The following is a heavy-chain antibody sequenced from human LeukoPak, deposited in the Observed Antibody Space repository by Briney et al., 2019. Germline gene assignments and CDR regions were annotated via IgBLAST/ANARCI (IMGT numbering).Heavy chain of an antibody. CDR3: ARHDHSSSWYDY. CDR2: INHSGST. V-gene: IGHV4-34*01. J-gene: IGHJ4*02. D-gene: IGHD6-13*01. Sequence: SETLSLTCAVYGGSFSGYYWSWIRQPPGKGLECIGEINHSGSTNYNPSLKSRVTISVDTSKNQFSLKLSSVTAADTAVYYCARHDHSSSWYDYRGQGTLVTVSS. CDR1: GGSFSGYY.